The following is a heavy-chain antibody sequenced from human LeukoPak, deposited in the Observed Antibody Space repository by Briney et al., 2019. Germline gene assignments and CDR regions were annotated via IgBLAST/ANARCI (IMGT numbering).Heavy chain of an antibody. CDR1: GYTFTSYY. CDR2: INPSGGST. Sequence: ASVKVSCKASGYTFTSYYMHWVRQAPGQGLEWMGIINPSGGSTSYAQKFQGRVTMTRDMSTSTVYMELSSLRSEDTAVYHCARDFSGDYFDYWGQGTLVTVSS. D-gene: IGHD2/OR15-2a*01. CDR3: ARDFSGDYFDY. V-gene: IGHV1-46*01. J-gene: IGHJ4*02.